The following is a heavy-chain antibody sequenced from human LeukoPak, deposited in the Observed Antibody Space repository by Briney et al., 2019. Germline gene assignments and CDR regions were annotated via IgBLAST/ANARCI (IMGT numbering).Heavy chain of an antibody. V-gene: IGHV1-69*05. J-gene: IGHJ5*02. CDR2: IIPIFGTA. D-gene: IGHD3-22*01. CDR3: ARDHRYYYDSSGYYDYNWFDP. Sequence: SVKVSCKASGGTFSSYAISWVRQAPGQGLEWMGRIIPIFGTANYAQKFQGRVTITTDDSTSTAYMELSSLRSEDTAVYYCARDHRYYYDSSGYYDYNWFDPWGQGTLVTVSS. CDR1: GGTFSSYA.